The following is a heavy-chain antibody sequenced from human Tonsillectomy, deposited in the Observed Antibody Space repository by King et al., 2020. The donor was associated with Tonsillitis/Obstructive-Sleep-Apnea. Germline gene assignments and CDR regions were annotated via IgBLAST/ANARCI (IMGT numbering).Heavy chain of an antibody. CDR2: IYWDDDK. CDR3: AHSPEYDFWSGFPKDWFDP. Sequence: ITLKESGPTLVKPTQTLTLTCTFSGFSLSTSGVGVGWIRQPPGKALEWLALIYWDDDKRYSPSLKSRLTITKDTSKNQVVLTMTNMDPVDTATYYCAHSPEYDFWSGFPKDWFDPWGQRTLVTVSS. J-gene: IGHJ5*02. V-gene: IGHV2-5*02. D-gene: IGHD3-3*01. CDR1: GFSLSTSGVG.